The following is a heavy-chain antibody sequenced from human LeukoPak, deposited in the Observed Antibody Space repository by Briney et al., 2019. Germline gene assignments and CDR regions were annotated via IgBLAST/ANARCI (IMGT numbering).Heavy chain of an antibody. CDR3: APPIAVVTATNFDY. V-gene: IGHV3-21*01. Sequence: PGGSLRLSCAASGFTFSSYSMSWVRQAPGKGLEWVSSISSSSSYIYYADSVKGRFTISRDNAKNSLYLQMNSLRAEDTAMYYCAPPIAVVTATNFDYWGQGTLVTVSS. CDR1: GFTFSSYS. CDR2: ISSSSSYI. D-gene: IGHD2-21*02. J-gene: IGHJ4*02.